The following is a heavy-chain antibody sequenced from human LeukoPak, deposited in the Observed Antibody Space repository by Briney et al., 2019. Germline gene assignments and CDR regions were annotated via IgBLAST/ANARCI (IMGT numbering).Heavy chain of an antibody. CDR3: ERAGYGGALDC. V-gene: IGHV3-7*03. CDR2: INQHGSEK. CDR1: GFTFSSHW. D-gene: IGHD4-23*01. J-gene: IGHJ4*02. Sequence: HPAGSLRLSCAASGFTFSSHWMGWVRQAPGKGLEWVANINQHGSEKYYVDSMKGRFAIYRDNARNSLYLQLNSLRAEDTAVYYCERAGYGGALDCWGQGTLVTVSS.